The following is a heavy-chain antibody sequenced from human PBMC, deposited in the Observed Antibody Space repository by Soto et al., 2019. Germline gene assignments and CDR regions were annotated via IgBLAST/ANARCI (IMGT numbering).Heavy chain of an antibody. Sequence: PGGPLRLSCSASGFTLSSYSVNWVRQAPGKGLEWVSYISSSSTIYYADSVKGRFTISRDNAKNSLYLQMNSLRDEDTAVYYCARPWGAYSNYRLDYWGQGTPVTVSS. D-gene: IGHD4-4*01. CDR3: ARPWGAYSNYRLDY. CDR1: GFTLSSYS. CDR2: ISSSSTI. V-gene: IGHV3-48*02. J-gene: IGHJ4*02.